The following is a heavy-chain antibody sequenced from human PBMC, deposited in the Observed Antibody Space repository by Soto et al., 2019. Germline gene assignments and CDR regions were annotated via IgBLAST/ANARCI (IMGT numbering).Heavy chain of an antibody. CDR2: IIHIFGTA. J-gene: IGHJ4*02. CDR1: GGTFSSYA. CDR3: ASHYDSSGYYCRGLDY. V-gene: IGHV1-69*12. Sequence: QVQLVQSGAEVKKPGSSVKVSCKASGGTFSSYAISWVRQAPGQGLEWMGGIIHIFGTADYAQKFQGRVTITADEATSTGNMGMDSLRSEATAVYYCASHYDSSGYYCRGLDYWGQGTLGTVSS. D-gene: IGHD3-22*01.